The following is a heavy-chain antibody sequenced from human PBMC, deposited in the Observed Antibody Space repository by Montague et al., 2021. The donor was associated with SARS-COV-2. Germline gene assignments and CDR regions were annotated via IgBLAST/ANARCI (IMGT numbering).Heavy chain of an antibody. V-gene: IGHV4-59*01. J-gene: IGHJ6*02. CDR3: VREKSIRGLRHGMDV. D-gene: IGHD3-10*01. Sequence: SETLSLTCNASGGSINSYSWSWIRQPPGKGLEWIANFHYSGRSDHNPSLESRVTISVDMSQSQVSLKLTAVTAADTAVYYCVREKSIRGLRHGMDVWGQGTTVIVSS. CDR2: FHYSGRS. CDR1: GGSINSYS.